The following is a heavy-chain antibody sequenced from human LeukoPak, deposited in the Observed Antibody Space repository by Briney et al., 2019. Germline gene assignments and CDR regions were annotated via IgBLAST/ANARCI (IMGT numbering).Heavy chain of an antibody. CDR1: GYTFTSYG. CDR3: ATNIQEYYDFWSGFAFDI. V-gene: IGHV1-18*01. CDR2: ISAYNGNT. D-gene: IGHD3-3*01. J-gene: IGHJ3*02. Sequence: ASVKVSCKASGYTFTSYGISWVRQAPGQGLEWMGWISAYNGNTNYAQKLQGRVTMTTDTSTSIAYMELRSLRSDDTAVYYCATNIQEYYDFWSGFAFDIWGQGTMVTVSS.